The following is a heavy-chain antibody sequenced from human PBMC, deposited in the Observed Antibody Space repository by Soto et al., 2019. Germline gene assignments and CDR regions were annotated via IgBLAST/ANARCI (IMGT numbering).Heavy chain of an antibody. J-gene: IGHJ6*02. CDR3: GGEWVFCRSAYGTGV. CDR1: GYTFTSYG. D-gene: IGHD3-3*01. CDR2: ISAYNGNT. Sequence: QVQLVQSGAEVKKPGASVKVSCKASGYTFTSYGISWVRQAPGQGLEWMGWISAYNGNTNYAQKLQGRVTMTTDTSTRTAFKEVGNLRTYGTAVDLLGGEWVFCRSAYGTGVWGQGDTV. V-gene: IGHV1-18*01.